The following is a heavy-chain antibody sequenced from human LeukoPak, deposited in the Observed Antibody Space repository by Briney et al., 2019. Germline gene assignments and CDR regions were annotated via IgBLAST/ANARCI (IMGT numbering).Heavy chain of an antibody. Sequence: ASVKVSCKVSGYTLTELSMHWVRQAPGKGLEWMGGFDPEDGETIYAQKFQGRVTMTEDTSTDTAYMELSSLRSEDTAVYYCARDDSYSSGWYSEYNWFDPWGQGTLVTVSS. CDR2: FDPEDGET. CDR1: GYTLTELS. V-gene: IGHV1-24*01. J-gene: IGHJ5*02. D-gene: IGHD6-19*01. CDR3: ARDDSYSSGWYSEYNWFDP.